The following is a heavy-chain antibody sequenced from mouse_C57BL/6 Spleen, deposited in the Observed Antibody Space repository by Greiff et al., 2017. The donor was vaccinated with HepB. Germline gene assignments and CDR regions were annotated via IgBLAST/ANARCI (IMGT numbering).Heavy chain of an antibody. CDR2: IRNKANGYTT. CDR3: ARSDYYAMDY. V-gene: IGHV7-3*01. Sequence: ELQVVESGGGLVQPGGSLSLSCAASGFTFTDYYMSWVRQPPGKALEWLGFIRNKANGYTTEYSASVKGRFTISRDNSQSILYLQMNALRAEDSATYYCARSDYYAMDYWGQGTSVTVSS. J-gene: IGHJ4*01. CDR1: GFTFTDYY.